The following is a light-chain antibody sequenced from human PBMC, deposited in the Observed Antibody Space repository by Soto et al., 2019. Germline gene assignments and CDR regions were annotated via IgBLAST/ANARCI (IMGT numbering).Light chain of an antibody. V-gene: IGLV2-14*01. J-gene: IGLJ1*01. CDR1: SSDVGGYNY. CDR2: DVT. Sequence: QSVLTQPASVSGSPGQSITISCTGTSSDVGGYNYVSWYQQQPGKAPKFMIYDVTNRPSGVSNRFSGSKSGNTASLTISWLQAEDEADYYCCSYTTSNTRQIVFGTGTRSPS. CDR3: CSYTTSNTRQIV.